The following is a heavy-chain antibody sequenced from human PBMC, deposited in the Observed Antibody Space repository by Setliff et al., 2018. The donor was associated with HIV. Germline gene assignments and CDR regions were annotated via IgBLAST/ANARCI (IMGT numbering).Heavy chain of an antibody. CDR2: ITAGGGST. V-gene: IGHV3-23*01. J-gene: IGHJ4*02. Sequence: PGGSLRLSCAVSGFTFSTYAMSWVRQAPGKGLEWVSAITAGGGSTYYADSVKGQVTISADKSISTAYLQWTSLKVSDTAMYFCARYGGPSLDNPYFDYWGQGTLVTVSS. CDR3: ARYGGPSLDNPYFDY. D-gene: IGHD3-16*01. CDR1: GFTFSTYA.